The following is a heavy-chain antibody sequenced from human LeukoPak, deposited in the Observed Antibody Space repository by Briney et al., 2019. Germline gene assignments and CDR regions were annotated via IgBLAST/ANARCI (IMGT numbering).Heavy chain of an antibody. CDR1: GFTFSSHW. V-gene: IGHV3-74*01. D-gene: IGHD3-10*01. Sequence: GGSLRLSCAASGFTFSSHWIHWVRQAPGKGLVWVSGINRDGSSTSYADAVKGRFTISRDNAKNTLYLQMNSLRAEDTVVYYCERGSGTEPFDYWGKEPLVTVSS. J-gene: IGHJ4*02. CDR3: ERGSGTEPFDY. CDR2: INRDGSST.